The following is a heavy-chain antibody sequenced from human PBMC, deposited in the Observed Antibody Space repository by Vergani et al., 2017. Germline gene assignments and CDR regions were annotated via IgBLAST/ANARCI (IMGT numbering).Heavy chain of an antibody. CDR1: GFTVSSNY. Sequence: EVQLLESGGGLVQPGGSLRLSCAASGFTVSSNYMSWVRQAPGKGLEWVASIKRDGTETFYVDSVKGRFTISRDNAKTTLYLQMNSLRDEDRGVYYCARISGGSAPYLHYWGQGTLVTVAS. CDR2: IKRDGTET. D-gene: IGHD2-15*01. J-gene: IGHJ1*01. CDR3: ARISGGSAPYLHY. V-gene: IGHV3-7*01.